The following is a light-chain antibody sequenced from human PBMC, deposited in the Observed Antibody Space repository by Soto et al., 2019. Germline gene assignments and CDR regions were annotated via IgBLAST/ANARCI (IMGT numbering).Light chain of an antibody. CDR1: QSLVYSDGNTY. J-gene: IGKJ1*01. CDR3: MQGTPWAPWT. CDR2: KAS. V-gene: IGKV2-30*01. Sequence: DVVMTQSPLSLPVTLGQPASISCRSSQSLVYSDGNTYLNWFQQRPGQSPRRLIYKASNRDSGVPYKFSDSGSGADVTLKISRVEAEDVGVYYCMQGTPWAPWTFGQGTKVEIK.